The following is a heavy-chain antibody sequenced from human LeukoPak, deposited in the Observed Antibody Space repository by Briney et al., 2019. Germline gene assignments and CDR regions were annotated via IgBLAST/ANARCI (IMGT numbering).Heavy chain of an antibody. CDR3: ARGLYCSGGSCYNWFDP. V-gene: IGHV6-1*01. J-gene: IGHJ5*02. CDR2: TYYRSKWYN. CDR1: GDSVSSNSAA. D-gene: IGHD2-15*01. Sequence: SQTLSLTCALSGDSVSSNSAAWSWIRQSPSRGLEWLGRTYYRSKWYNDYAVSVQSRITINPDTSKNQFSLQPNSVTPEDTAVYYCARGLYCSGGSCYNWFDPWGQGTLVTVSS.